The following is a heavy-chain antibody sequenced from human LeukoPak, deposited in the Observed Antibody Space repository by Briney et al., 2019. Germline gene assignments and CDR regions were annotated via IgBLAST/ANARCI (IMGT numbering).Heavy chain of an antibody. Sequence: PSQTLSLTCTVSGGSISSGDYYWSWIPQPPGKGLEWIGYIYYSGSTYYNPSLKSRVTISVDTSKNQFSLKLSSVTAADTAVYYCARGLYSGSYYSFDIWGQGTMVTVSS. D-gene: IGHD1-26*01. CDR3: ARGLYSGSYYSFDI. V-gene: IGHV4-30-4*01. CDR1: GGSISSGDYY. J-gene: IGHJ3*02. CDR2: IYYSGST.